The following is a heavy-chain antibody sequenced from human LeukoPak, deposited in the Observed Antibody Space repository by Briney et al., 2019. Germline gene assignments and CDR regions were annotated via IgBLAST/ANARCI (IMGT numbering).Heavy chain of an antibody. CDR3: ARDREVAAAGSPSWYFDL. Sequence: SETLSLTCTVSGGSISSYYWSWIRQPSGKGLEWIGYIYYSGSTYYNPSLKSRVTISVDTSKNQFSLKLSSVTAADTAVYYCARDREVAAAGSPSWYFDLWDRGTLVTVSS. CDR2: IYYSGST. J-gene: IGHJ2*01. D-gene: IGHD6-13*01. V-gene: IGHV4-59*01. CDR1: GGSISSYY.